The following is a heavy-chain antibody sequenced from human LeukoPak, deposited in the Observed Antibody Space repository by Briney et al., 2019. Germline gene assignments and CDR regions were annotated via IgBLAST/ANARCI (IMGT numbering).Heavy chain of an antibody. CDR3: ARDRSGYDLPLDY. Sequence: SETLSLTCTVSGGSISSSSYYWGWIRQPPGKGLEWIGSIYYSGSTYYNPSLKSRVTISVDTSKNQFSLKLSSVTAADTAVYYCARDRSGYDLPLDYWGQGTLVTVSS. D-gene: IGHD5-12*01. CDR2: IYYSGST. V-gene: IGHV4-39*07. CDR1: GGSISSSSYY. J-gene: IGHJ4*02.